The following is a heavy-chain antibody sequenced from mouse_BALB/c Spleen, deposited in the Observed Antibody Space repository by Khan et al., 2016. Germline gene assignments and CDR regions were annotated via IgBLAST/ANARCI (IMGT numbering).Heavy chain of an antibody. CDR3: TRGVTTVVDYFDY. V-gene: IGHV5-6-5*01. J-gene: IGHJ2*01. CDR2: ISSGGNT. CDR1: GFTFSSYA. D-gene: IGHD1-1*01. Sequence: EVELVESGGGLVKPGGSLKLSCAAPGFTFSSYAMSWVRQTPEKRLEWVASISSGGNTFYPDSLKGRFTISRDNARNILYLQMSSLRSEDTAMYXCTRGVTTVVDYFDYWGQGTTLTVSS.